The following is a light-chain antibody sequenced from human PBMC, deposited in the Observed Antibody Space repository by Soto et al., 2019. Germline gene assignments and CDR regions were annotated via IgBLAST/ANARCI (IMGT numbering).Light chain of an antibody. CDR1: QSVNTN. V-gene: IGKV3-15*01. CDR3: QQYGSSPA. CDR2: DAS. Sequence: EIVMTQSPATLSVSPGERATLSCRASQSVNTNLAWYQQKPGQAPRLLISDASTRATGIPARFSGSGSGTEFTLTISSLQSEDFAVYYCQQYGSSPAFGQGTKVDIK. J-gene: IGKJ1*01.